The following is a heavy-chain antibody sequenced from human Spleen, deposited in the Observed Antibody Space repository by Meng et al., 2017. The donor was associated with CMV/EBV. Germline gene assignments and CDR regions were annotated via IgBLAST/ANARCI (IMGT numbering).Heavy chain of an antibody. J-gene: IGHJ6*02. V-gene: IGHV3-48*03. CDR1: GFTFSSYE. CDR2: ISGSGSTV. CDR3: ARVLDSSGYWGSVYYGMDV. Sequence: GGSLRLSCAASGFTFSSYEMNWVRQAPGKGLEWASYISGSGSTVYYADSVKGRFTISRDNVKNSLYLQINRLRAEDTAVYYCARVLDSSGYWGSVYYGMDVWGQGTTVTVSS. D-gene: IGHD3-22*01.